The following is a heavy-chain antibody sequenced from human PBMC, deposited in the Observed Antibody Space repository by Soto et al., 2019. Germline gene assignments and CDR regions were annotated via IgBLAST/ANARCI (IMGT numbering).Heavy chain of an antibody. Sequence: QVQLVQSGAEVKKPGASVKVSCKASGYTFTDYGISWVRQAPGQGLEWMGWISAKTGNTNYAQIVQCRVTLTTDTSASTAYMELRSLRSDDTAIYYCARDRFQYASSGQGDYWGQGTLVTVSS. V-gene: IGHV1-18*04. CDR2: ISAKTGNT. CDR3: ARDRFQYASSGQGDY. J-gene: IGHJ4*02. D-gene: IGHD3-22*01. CDR1: GYTFTDYG.